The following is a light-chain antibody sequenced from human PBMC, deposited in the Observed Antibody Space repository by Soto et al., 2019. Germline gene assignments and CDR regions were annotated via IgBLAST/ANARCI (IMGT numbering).Light chain of an antibody. CDR2: EAS. CDR3: QQYDSLFT. J-gene: IGKJ3*01. CDR1: QDISNN. V-gene: IGKV1-33*01. Sequence: IQMTQSPSYLSASVGDRVTITCQARQDISNNLNWYQHKPGKTPKLLIYEASELETGVPTKFSGRESGPDFTFTITNLQPGDFATYHCQQYDSLFTFGPGTKVDLK.